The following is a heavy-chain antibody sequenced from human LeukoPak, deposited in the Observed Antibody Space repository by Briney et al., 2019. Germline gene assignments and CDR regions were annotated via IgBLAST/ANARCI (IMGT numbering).Heavy chain of an antibody. CDR3: FGSGSYYVDAFDI. CDR2: FDPEDGET. J-gene: IGHJ3*02. CDR1: GYTLTELS. Sequence: ASVKVSCKVSGYTLTELSMHWVRQAPGKGLEWMGGFDPEDGETIYAQKFQGRVTMTEDTSTDTAYMELSSLRSEDTAVYYCFGSGSYYVDAFDIWGQGTMVTVSS. V-gene: IGHV1-24*01. D-gene: IGHD3-10*01.